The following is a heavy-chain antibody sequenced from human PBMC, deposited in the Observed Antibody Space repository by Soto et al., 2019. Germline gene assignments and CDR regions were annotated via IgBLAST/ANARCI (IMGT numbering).Heavy chain of an antibody. CDR3: ARIEASDYVWGSYRLFDY. Sequence: ASVKVSCKASGYNFTSHYMHWVRQAPGQGLESMGIIYPRGGTTIYAQKFQGRVTMTRDTSTSTAYMELRSLRSDDTAVYYCARIEASDYVWGSYRLFDYWGQGTRVTVSS. V-gene: IGHV1-46*01. D-gene: IGHD3-16*02. CDR1: GYNFTSHY. CDR2: IYPRGGTT. J-gene: IGHJ4*02.